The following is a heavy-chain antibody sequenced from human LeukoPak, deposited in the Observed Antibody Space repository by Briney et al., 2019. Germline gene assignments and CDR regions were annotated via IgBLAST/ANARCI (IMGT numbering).Heavy chain of an antibody. CDR3: ARAPTGDNWFDP. CDR1: GGSFSGYY. V-gene: IGHV4-34*01. CDR2: IYHSGST. Sequence: SKTLSLTCAVYGGSFSGYYWSWIRQPPGKGLEWIGEIYHSGSTNYNPSLKSRVTISVDKPKNQFSLKLSSVTAADTAVYYCARAPTGDNWFDPWGQGTLVTVSS. J-gene: IGHJ5*02. D-gene: IGHD4-17*01.